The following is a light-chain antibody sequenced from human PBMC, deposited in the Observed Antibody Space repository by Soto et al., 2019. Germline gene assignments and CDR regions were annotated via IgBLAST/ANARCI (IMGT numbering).Light chain of an antibody. J-gene: IGLJ1*01. CDR2: EVN. V-gene: IGLV2-14*01. CDR3: FSFTTPSTPI. Sequence: QSALTQPASLSGSPGQSITISCTGTSSDIGAYDYVSWFQQHPGKAPKLMISEVNNRPSGVSNRFSGSKSGNTAYLTISGLQVEDEAEYFCFSFTTPSTPIFGPWPKVTV. CDR1: SSDIGAYDY.